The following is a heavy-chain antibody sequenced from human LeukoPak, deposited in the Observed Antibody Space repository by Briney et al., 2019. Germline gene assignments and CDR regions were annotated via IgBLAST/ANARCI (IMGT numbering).Heavy chain of an antibody. V-gene: IGHV3-73*01. CDR1: GFTLSGSA. CDR2: IRSKANSYAT. J-gene: IGHJ4*02. Sequence: GGSLRLSCAASGFTLSGSAMPWVRQASGKGLGWVGRIRSKANSYATAYAASVKGRFTISRDDSKNTAYLQMNSLKTEDTAVYYCTRPYDFWSGYYSDYWGQGTLVTVSS. D-gene: IGHD3-3*01. CDR3: TRPYDFWSGYYSDY.